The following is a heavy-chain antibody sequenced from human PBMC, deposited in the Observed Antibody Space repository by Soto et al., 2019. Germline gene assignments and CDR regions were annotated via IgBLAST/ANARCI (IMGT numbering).Heavy chain of an antibody. CDR1: GVTFIGYA. CDR3: AKDRYYNGSGTYYVNWFGP. J-gene: IGHJ5*02. D-gene: IGHD3-10*01. CDR2: ISGSGGST. V-gene: IGHV3-23*01. Sequence: SLRLSCAALGVTFIGYAMNWVRQAPGKGLEWVSGISGSGGSTYYADSVKGRFTISRDNSRNTLYLQMNSLRVEDTAVYYCAKDRYYNGSGTYYVNWFGPWGLGTLVTVSS.